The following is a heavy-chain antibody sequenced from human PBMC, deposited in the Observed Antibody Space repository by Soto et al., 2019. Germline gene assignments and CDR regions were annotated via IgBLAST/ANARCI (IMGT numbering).Heavy chain of an antibody. CDR1: GFTFSSYA. D-gene: IGHD2-2*01. CDR3: AKDRGRGYAWFDS. V-gene: IGHV3-23*01. CDR2: ISGSGGST. J-gene: IGHJ5*01. Sequence: EVQLLESGGGLVQPGGSLRLSCAASGFTFSSYAMSWVRQAPGKGLEWVSAISGSGGSTFYADSVKGRYTISRDPSKKALFPQMNSPRAEDTPVYYCAKDRGRGYAWFDSWSKGALVTVSS.